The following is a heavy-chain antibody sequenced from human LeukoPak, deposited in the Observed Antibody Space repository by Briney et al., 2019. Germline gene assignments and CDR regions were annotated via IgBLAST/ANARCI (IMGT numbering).Heavy chain of an antibody. J-gene: IGHJ5*02. V-gene: IGHV1-46*01. CDR2: INPSGGST. CDR3: ARIAAALNWFDP. CDR1: GYTFTSYY. Sequence: GASVKVSCKASGYTFTSYYMHWVRQAPGQGLEWMGIINPSGGSTSYAQKFQGRVTMTRDMSTSTVYMELSSLRSEDTAVYYCARIAAALNWFDPWGQGTLVTVSS. D-gene: IGHD6-13*01.